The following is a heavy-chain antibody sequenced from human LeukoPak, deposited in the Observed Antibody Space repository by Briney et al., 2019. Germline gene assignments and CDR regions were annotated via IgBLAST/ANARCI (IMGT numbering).Heavy chain of an antibody. CDR2: IYYSGST. J-gene: IGHJ3*02. CDR3: ARGPKGQDAFDI. CDR1: GGSISSGDYY. Sequence: PSQTLSLTCTVSGGSISSGDYYWSWIRQPPGKGLEWIGYIYYSGSTYYNPSLKSRVTISLDTSKNQFSLKLSSVTAADTAVYYCARGPKGQDAFDIWGQGTMVTVSS. V-gene: IGHV4-30-4*01.